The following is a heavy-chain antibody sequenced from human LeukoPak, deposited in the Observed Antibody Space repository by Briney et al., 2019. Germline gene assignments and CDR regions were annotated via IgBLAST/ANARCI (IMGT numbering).Heavy chain of an antibody. CDR3: ARMEGLNLEPRYYYYYGMDV. D-gene: IGHD1-14*01. V-gene: IGHV4-4*07. CDR2: IYTSGST. CDR1: GGSISSYY. Sequence: PSETLSLTCTVSGGSISSYYWSWIRQPAGKGLEWIGRIYTSGSTNYNPSLKSRVTMSVDTSKNQFSLKLSSVTAADTAVYYCARMEGLNLEPRYYYYYGMDVWGQGTTVTVSS. J-gene: IGHJ6*02.